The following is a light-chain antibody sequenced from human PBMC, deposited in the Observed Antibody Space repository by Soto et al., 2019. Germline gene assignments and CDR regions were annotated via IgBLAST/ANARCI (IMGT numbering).Light chain of an antibody. CDR2: GTS. Sequence: VLTQSPATLSLSPGERATLSCRSSQSVSSTYLGWYQQQPGQPPRLLMSGTSNRATGTPDRFSGSGSGTDFTLTISRLEPEDFAVYYCQQYGTSPWTFGQGTKVDIK. J-gene: IGKJ1*01. CDR1: QSVSSTY. CDR3: QQYGTSPWT. V-gene: IGKV3-20*01.